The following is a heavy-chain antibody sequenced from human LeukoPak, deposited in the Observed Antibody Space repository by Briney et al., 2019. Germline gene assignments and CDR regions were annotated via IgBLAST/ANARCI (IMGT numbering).Heavy chain of an antibody. D-gene: IGHD3-22*01. V-gene: IGHV4-39*07. CDR3: ARYNYYDSVTGTFFDY. CDR2: IYYSGST. CDR1: GGSISSSSYY. Sequence: SETLSLTCTVSGGSISSSSYYWGWIRQPPGKGLEWTGSIYYSGSTYYNPSLKSRVTISVDTSKNQFSLKLSSVTAADTAVYYCARYNYYDSVTGTFFDYWGQGTLVTVSS. J-gene: IGHJ4*02.